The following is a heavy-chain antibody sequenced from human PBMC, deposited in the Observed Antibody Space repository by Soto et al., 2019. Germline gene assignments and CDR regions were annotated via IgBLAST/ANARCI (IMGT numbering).Heavy chain of an antibody. Sequence: ESGGGLVQPGGFLRLSCAASGFTFSRYAMNWVRQAPGKGLEWVSYINHDSGTIYYADSVKGRFTISRDNANNLLSLQMNSLRAEDTAVYYCARDRGYTGYDFAYWGQGTLVTVSS. CDR3: ARDRGYTGYDFAY. CDR1: GFTFSRYA. V-gene: IGHV3-48*01. J-gene: IGHJ4*02. CDR2: INHDSGTI. D-gene: IGHD5-12*01.